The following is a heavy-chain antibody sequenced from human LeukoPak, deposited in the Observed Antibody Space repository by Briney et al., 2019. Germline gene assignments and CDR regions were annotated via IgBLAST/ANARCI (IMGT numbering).Heavy chain of an antibody. J-gene: IGHJ4*02. CDR2: ISYDGSNK. CDR1: GFTFSSYA. CDR3: ARDTRYCFDY. V-gene: IGHV3-30-3*01. Sequence: GRSLRLSCAASGFTFSSYAMHWVRQAPGKGLEWVAVISYDGSNKYYADSVKGRFTISRDNSKNTLYLQMNCLRAEDTAVYYCARDTRYCFDYWGQGTLVTVSS. D-gene: IGHD1-1*01.